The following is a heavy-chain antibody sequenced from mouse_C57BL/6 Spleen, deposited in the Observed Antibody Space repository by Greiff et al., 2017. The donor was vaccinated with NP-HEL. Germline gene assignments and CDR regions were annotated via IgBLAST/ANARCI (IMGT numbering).Heavy chain of an antibody. CDR2: IWSGGST. Sequence: VMLVESGPGLVQPSQILSITCTVSGFSLTSYGVHWVRQSPGKGLEWLGVIWSGGSTDYNAAFISRLSISKDNSKSQVFFKMNSLQADDTAIYYCARGDGYYVVGYWGQGTSVTVSS. CDR3: ARGDGYYVVGY. D-gene: IGHD2-3*01. J-gene: IGHJ4*01. V-gene: IGHV2-2*01. CDR1: GFSLTSYG.